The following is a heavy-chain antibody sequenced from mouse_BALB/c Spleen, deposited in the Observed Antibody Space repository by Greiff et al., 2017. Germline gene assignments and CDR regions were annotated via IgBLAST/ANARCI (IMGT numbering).Heavy chain of an antibody. D-gene: IGHD1-1*01. Sequence: QVQLQESGAELMKPGASVKISCKASGYSFSSYWIEWVKQRPGHGLEWIGEILPGSGSTNYNEKFKGKATFTADTSSNTAYMQLSSLTSEDSAVYYCARSYGSSRGFAYWGQGTLVTVSA. CDR3: ARSYGSSRGFAY. J-gene: IGHJ3*01. CDR2: ILPGSGST. CDR1: GYSFSSYW. V-gene: IGHV1-9*01.